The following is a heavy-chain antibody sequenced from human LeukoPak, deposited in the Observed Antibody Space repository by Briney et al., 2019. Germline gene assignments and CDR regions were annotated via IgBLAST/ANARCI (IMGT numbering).Heavy chain of an antibody. V-gene: IGHV3-23*01. CDR1: GFTFSSYG. D-gene: IGHD3-22*01. CDR3: AKDQWITTIVVALAGLDY. J-gene: IGHJ4*02. CDR2: ISGSGGST. Sequence: GGSLRLSCAASGFTFSSYGMHWVRQAPGKGLEWVSGISGSGGSTYYADSVKGRFTISRDNSKNTLYLQMNSLRAEDTAVYYCAKDQWITTIVVALAGLDYWGQGTLVTVSS.